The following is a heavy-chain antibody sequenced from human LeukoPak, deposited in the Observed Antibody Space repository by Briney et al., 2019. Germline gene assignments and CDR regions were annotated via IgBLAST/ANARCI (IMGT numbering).Heavy chain of an antibody. CDR3: ARVGYCSSTSCYGYFDY. V-gene: IGHV1-18*01. D-gene: IGHD2-2*01. CDR1: GYTFTSYG. Sequence: ASVKVSCKASGYTFTSYGISWVRQAPGQGLEWMGWISAYNGNTNYAQKLQGRVTMTTDTSTSTAYMELRSLRSDDTAVYYCARVGYCSSTSCYGYFDYWGQGTLVTVSS. J-gene: IGHJ4*02. CDR2: ISAYNGNT.